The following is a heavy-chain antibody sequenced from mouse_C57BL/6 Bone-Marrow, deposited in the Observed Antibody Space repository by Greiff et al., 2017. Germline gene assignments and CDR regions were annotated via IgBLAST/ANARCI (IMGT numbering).Heavy chain of an antibody. CDR1: GYTFTSYW. J-gene: IGHJ4*01. D-gene: IGHD1-1*01. V-gene: IGHV1-61*01. CDR3: ARRAGSSYDYDMDY. CDR2: IYPSDSET. Sequence: QVQLQQPGAELVRPGSSVKLSCKASGYTFTSYWMAWVKQRPGQGLEWIGNIYPSDSETHYNQKFKDKATLSVDKSSSAAYMQLSSLTSEDSAVYYCARRAGSSYDYDMDYWGQGTSVTVSS.